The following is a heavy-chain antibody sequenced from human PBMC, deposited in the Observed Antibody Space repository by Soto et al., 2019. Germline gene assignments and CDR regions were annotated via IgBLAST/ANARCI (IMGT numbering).Heavy chain of an antibody. CDR2: VDGSGGDT. CDR3: AKEIFAAAYAATSAFDL. J-gene: IGHJ4*02. V-gene: IGHV3-23*01. CDR1: GFNFSSHA. Sequence: GGSLRLSCAASGFNFSSHAMGWLRKATGTGPEWVAFVDGSGGDTSYADSVKGRFTISRDNSDNSLYLHMNSLRAEDTGRYFCAKEIFAAAYAATSAFDLWGQGTLVTVSS. D-gene: IGHD2-8*01.